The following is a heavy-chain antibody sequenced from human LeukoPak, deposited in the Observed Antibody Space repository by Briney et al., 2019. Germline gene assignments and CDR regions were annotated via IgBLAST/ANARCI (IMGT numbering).Heavy chain of an antibody. Sequence: SETLSLTCAVYGGSFSGYYWSWIRQPPGKGLEWIGEINHSGSTNYNPSLKSRVTISVDTSKNQFSLKLSSVTAADTAVYYCARGRVRRAVAGDYFDYWGQGTLVTVSS. D-gene: IGHD6-19*01. V-gene: IGHV4-34*01. CDR3: ARGRVRRAVAGDYFDY. J-gene: IGHJ4*02. CDR2: INHSGST. CDR1: GGSFSGYY.